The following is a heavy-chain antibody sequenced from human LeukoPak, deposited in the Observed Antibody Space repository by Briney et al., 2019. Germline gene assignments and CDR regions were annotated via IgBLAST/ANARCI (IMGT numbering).Heavy chain of an antibody. CDR3: AREVGTTLDY. D-gene: IGHD1-26*01. V-gene: IGHV3-21*01. CDR1: GFTFSSYT. CDR2: ISGSSSFI. Sequence: GGSLRLSCAASGFTFSSYTMNWVRQAPGKGLEWVSSISGSSSFIYYADSLKGRSTISRDNAKNSLYLQMNSLRAEDTAVYYCAREVGTTLDYWGQGTLVIVSS. J-gene: IGHJ4*02.